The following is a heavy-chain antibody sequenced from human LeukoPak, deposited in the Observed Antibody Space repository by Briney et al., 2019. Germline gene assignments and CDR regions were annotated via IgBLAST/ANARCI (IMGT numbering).Heavy chain of an antibody. Sequence: GGSLRLSCAASGFTFSSYAMHWVRQAPGKGLEWVAVISYDGSNKYYADSVKGRFTISRDNSKNTLYLQMNSLRAEDTAVYYCASEPDYGGNYWGQGTLVTVSS. V-gene: IGHV3-30-3*01. CDR1: GFTFSSYA. D-gene: IGHD4-23*01. CDR2: ISYDGSNK. CDR3: ASEPDYGGNY. J-gene: IGHJ4*02.